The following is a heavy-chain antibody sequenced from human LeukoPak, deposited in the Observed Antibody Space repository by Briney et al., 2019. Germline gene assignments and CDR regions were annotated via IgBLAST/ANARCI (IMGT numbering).Heavy chain of an antibody. V-gene: IGHV3-33*01. D-gene: IGHD2-8*02. CDR2: IWYDGSNK. J-gene: IGHJ6*02. CDR3: ARDTGLYYYGMDV. Sequence: GGSLRLSCAASGFTFSSYGMHWVRQAPGKGLEWVAVIWYDGSNKYYADSVKGRFTIPRDNSKNTLYLQMNSLRAEDTAVYYCARDTGLYYYGMDVWGQGTTVTVSS. CDR1: GFTFSSYG.